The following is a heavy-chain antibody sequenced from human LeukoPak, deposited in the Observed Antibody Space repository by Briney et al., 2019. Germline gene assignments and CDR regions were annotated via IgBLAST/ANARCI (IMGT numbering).Heavy chain of an antibody. Sequence: QSGGSLRRSCAASGFTSSSYGMPWVRQAPGKGLEWVAVISCDVSKKYYEDSVKCRFTISRDNSKDPVYLQMNSLRVEDTDVYFFFFFFKQKTAYEMDVWGQGTTVTVSS. J-gene: IGHJ6*02. CDR3: FFFFKQKTAYEMDV. CDR1: GFTSSSYG. CDR2: ISCDVSKK. D-gene: IGHD2-21*01. V-gene: IGHV3-30*03.